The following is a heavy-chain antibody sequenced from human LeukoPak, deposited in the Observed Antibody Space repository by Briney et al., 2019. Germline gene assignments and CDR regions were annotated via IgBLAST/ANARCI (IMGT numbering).Heavy chain of an antibody. CDR2: ISGSGGST. D-gene: IGHD4-17*01. CDR3: AKDGSVSTVTTFDY. Sequence: PGGSLRLSCAASGFTFSSYAMSWVRQAPGKGLEWVSAISGSGGSTYYADSVKGRFAISRDNSKNTLYLQMNSLRAEDTAVYYCAKDGSVSTVTTFDYWGQGTLVTVSS. CDR1: GFTFSSYA. J-gene: IGHJ4*02. V-gene: IGHV3-23*01.